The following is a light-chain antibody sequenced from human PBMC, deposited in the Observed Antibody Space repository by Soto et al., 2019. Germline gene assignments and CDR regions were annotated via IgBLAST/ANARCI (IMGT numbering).Light chain of an antibody. J-gene: IGLJ1*01. CDR3: SSHTSSSTVYV. CDR1: SSDVGAYKY. V-gene: IGLV2-14*01. Sequence: QSALTQPASVSGSPGQSITISCTGTSSDVGAYKYVSWYQQHPGQAPKLMIYEVSNRPSGVSNRFSGSKSVNTASLTISGLQAEDEADYYCSSHTSSSTVYVFGTGTKLTVL. CDR2: EVS.